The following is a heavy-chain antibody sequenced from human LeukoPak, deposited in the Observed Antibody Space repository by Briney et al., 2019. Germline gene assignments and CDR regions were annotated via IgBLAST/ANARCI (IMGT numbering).Heavy chain of an antibody. V-gene: IGHV1-69*01. Sequence: SVKVSCKASGGTFSSYAISWVRQAPGQGLEWMGGIIPIFGTANYAQKFQGRVTITADESTSTAYMELSSLRSEDTAVYYCARETSSWAGDYFDYWGQGTLVTVSS. CDR2: IIPIFGTA. CDR3: ARETSSWAGDYFDY. CDR1: GGTFSSYA. J-gene: IGHJ4*02. D-gene: IGHD6-13*01.